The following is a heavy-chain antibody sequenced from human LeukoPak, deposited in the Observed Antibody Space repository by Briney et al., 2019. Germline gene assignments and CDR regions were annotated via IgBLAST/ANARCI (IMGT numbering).Heavy chain of an antibody. Sequence: GGSLRLSCAASGFTFSKYPMHWVRQAPGKELEWVAVISYDVGSNTYYADSVKGRFTISRDNSKNTLYLQMNGLRAEDTAVYYCARLNLGYGYFLEATKRDYWGQGTLVTVSS. J-gene: IGHJ4*02. D-gene: IGHD5-18*01. V-gene: IGHV3-30-3*01. CDR1: GFTFSKYP. CDR2: ISYDVGSNT. CDR3: ARLNLGYGYFLEATKRDY.